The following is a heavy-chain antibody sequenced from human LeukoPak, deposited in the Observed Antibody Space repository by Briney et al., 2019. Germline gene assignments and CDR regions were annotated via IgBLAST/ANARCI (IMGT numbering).Heavy chain of an antibody. Sequence: ASVKVSCKASGYTFTSYDINWVRQAAGQGLEWMGWMNPNSGNTGYAQKFQGRVTITRNTSISTAYMELSSLRSEDTAVYSCARGPSWTGYSQPYYFDYWGQGTLVTVPS. CDR3: ARGPSWTGYSQPYYFDY. V-gene: IGHV1-8*03. CDR1: GYTFTSYD. J-gene: IGHJ4*02. D-gene: IGHD3/OR15-3a*01. CDR2: MNPNSGNT.